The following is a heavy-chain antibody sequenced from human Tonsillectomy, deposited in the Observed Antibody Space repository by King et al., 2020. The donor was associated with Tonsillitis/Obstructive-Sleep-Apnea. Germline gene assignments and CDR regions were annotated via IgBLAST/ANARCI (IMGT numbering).Heavy chain of an antibody. CDR1: GFTFDDYA. Sequence: VQLVESGGAVVRPGGSLRLSCAPSGFTFDDYAMHWVRQAPGKGLEWVSLISGDGDATYYADSVKGRFTISRDNSKNSLYLQMNSLRTEDTALYYCAKDSRNDYGDYFDCWGQGTLVTVSS. CDR3: AKDSRNDYGDYFDC. D-gene: IGHD4-17*01. J-gene: IGHJ4*02. CDR2: ISGDGDAT. V-gene: IGHV3-43*02.